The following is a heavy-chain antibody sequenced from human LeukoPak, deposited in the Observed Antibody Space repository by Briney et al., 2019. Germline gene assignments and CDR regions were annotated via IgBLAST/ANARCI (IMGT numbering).Heavy chain of an antibody. CDR3: AKNIPKYCTNGVCYIYYGMDV. D-gene: IGHD2-8*01. J-gene: IGHJ6*02. Sequence: GGSLRLSCAASGFTFSSYWMHWVRQAPGKGLEWVSAISGSGGSTYYADSVKGRFTISRDNSKNTLYLQMNSLRAEDTAVYYCAKNIPKYCTNGVCYIYYGMDVWGQGTTVTVSS. CDR1: GFTFSSYW. CDR2: ISGSGGST. V-gene: IGHV3-23*01.